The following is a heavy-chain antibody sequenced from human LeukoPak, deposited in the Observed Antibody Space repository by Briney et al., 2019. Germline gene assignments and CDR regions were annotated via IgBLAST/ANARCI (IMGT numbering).Heavy chain of an antibody. CDR3: ARVLYYDSSGYYEGWFDP. V-gene: IGHV3-11*01. J-gene: IGHJ5*02. CDR2: ISSSGSTI. Sequence: PGGSLRLSCAASGFTFSDYYMSWIRQAPGKGLEWVSYISSSGSTIYYADSVKGRFIISRGNAKNSLYLQMNSLRAEDTAVYYCARVLYYDSSGYYEGWFDPWGQGTLVTVSS. CDR1: GFTFSDYY. D-gene: IGHD3-22*01.